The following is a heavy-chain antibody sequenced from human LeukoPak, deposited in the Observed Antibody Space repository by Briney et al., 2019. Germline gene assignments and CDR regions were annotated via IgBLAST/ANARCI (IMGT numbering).Heavy chain of an antibody. Sequence: ASVKVSCKDSGGTFSSYAISWVRQAPGQGLEWMGGIIPIFGTANYAQKFQGRVTITADESTSTAYMELSSLRSEDTAVYYCARQPTYYYDSSGYSFDYWGQGTLVTVSS. V-gene: IGHV1-69*13. J-gene: IGHJ4*02. CDR3: ARQPTYYYDSSGYSFDY. CDR1: GGTFSSYA. D-gene: IGHD3-22*01. CDR2: IIPIFGTA.